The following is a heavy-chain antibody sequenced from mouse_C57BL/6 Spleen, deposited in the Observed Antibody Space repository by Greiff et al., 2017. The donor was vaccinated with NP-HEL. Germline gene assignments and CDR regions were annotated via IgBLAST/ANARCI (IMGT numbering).Heavy chain of an antibody. V-gene: IGHV10-1*01. Sequence: EVKLMESGGGLVQPKGSLKLSCAASGFSFNTYAMNWVRQAPGKGVEWVARIRSKSNNYATYYADSVKDRFTISRDDSESMLYLQMNNLKTEDTDLYYCVRNCENFYAMDYSGQGTPVTLSS. D-gene: IGHD4-1*01. J-gene: IGHJ4*01. CDR1: GFSFNTYA. CDR3: VRNCENFYAMDY. CDR2: IRSKSNNYAT.